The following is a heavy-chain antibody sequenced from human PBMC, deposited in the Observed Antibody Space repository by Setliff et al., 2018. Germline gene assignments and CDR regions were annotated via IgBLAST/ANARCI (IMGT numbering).Heavy chain of an antibody. CDR2: ISWNSDTI. CDR3: ARSPLWFGELFFDY. V-gene: IGHV3-9*03. CDR1: GFSFDDYA. Sequence: GGSLRLSCAASGFSFDDYAMHWVRQAPGKGLEWVSGISWNSDTIGYADSVKGRFTISRDNAKKSLYLQMNSLRAEDMAVYYCARSPLWFGELFFDYWGQGTLVTVSS. D-gene: IGHD3-10*01. J-gene: IGHJ4*02.